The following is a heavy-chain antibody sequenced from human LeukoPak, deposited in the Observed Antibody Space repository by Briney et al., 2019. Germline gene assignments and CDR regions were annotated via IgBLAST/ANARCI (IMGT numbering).Heavy chain of an antibody. Sequence: SETLSLTCTVSGYSISSGYYWGWIRQPPGKGLEWIGSIYQNGNTYYNPSLKSRVTISLDTSKNQFSLNLTSVTAADTAVYYCTVAPRPLGATTGSPFDYWGQGTLVTVSS. CDR3: TVAPRPLGATTGSPFDY. CDR2: IYQNGNT. J-gene: IGHJ4*02. D-gene: IGHD1-26*01. V-gene: IGHV4-38-2*02. CDR1: GYSISSGYY.